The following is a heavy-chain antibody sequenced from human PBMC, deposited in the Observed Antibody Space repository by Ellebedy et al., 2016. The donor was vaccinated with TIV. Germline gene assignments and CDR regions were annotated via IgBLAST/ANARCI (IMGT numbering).Heavy chain of an antibody. V-gene: IGHV4-31*03. CDR2: IYYSGST. D-gene: IGHD3-9*01. J-gene: IGHJ6*02. Sequence: MPSETLSLTCTVSGGSISSGGYYWSWIRPLPGKGLEWIGYIYYSGSTYYNPSLRSRVTISVDTSRNQFSLKLSSVTAADTAVYYCAREMGYDTLTGNYGMDVWGQGTTVTVSS. CDR3: AREMGYDTLTGNYGMDV. CDR1: GGSISSGGYY.